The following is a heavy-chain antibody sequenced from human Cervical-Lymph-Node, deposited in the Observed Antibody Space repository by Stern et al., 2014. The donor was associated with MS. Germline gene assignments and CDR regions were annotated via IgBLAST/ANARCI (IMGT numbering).Heavy chain of an antibody. Sequence: VQLVESGGGLVQSGGSLRLSCAASEFTVGASSMTWVRQAPGKGLGWVARIKQDGSGECYVASGKGRMTIVRNNAKNLVFLQMNRLKAEGTALYYCGGGIPLPTWGQGTKVTVSS. J-gene: IGHJ6*02. CDR1: EFTVGASS. CDR3: GGGIPLPT. CDR2: IKQDGSGE. D-gene: IGHD2-21*01. V-gene: IGHV3-7*04.